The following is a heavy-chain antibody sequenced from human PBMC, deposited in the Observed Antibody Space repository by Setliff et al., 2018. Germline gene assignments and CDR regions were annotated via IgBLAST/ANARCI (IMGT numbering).Heavy chain of an antibody. J-gene: IGHJ3*02. Sequence: ASVKVSCKASGGTFSSKAISWVREAPGQGLEWMGGFIPSFGTANYAQKFQGRLTITADESTSTAYMEVSSLRSEDTAVYYCARDRYYNSWSGTSITAPHDAFDIWGQGTMVTVSS. CDR2: FIPSFGTA. V-gene: IGHV1-69*13. CDR1: GGTFSSKA. D-gene: IGHD3-3*01. CDR3: ARDRYYNSWSGTSITAPHDAFDI.